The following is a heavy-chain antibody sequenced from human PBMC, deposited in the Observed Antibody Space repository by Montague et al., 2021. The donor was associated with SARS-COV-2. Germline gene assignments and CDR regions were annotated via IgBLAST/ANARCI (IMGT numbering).Heavy chain of an antibody. CDR2: ISYDGSNK. Sequence: SLRLSCAASGFTFSSYATHWVRQAPGKGLEWVAVISYDGSNKYYADSVKGRFTISRDNSKNTLYLQMNSLRAEDTAVYYCARGRSGSYLDAFDIWGQGTMVTVSS. J-gene: IGHJ3*02. D-gene: IGHD1-26*01. CDR3: ARGRSGSYLDAFDI. V-gene: IGHV3-30*04. CDR1: GFTFSSYA.